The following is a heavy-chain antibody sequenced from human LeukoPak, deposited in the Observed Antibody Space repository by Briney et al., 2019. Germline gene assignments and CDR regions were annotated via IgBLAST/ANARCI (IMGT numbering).Heavy chain of an antibody. CDR3: ARRDGYYMDV. CDR2: IGYSGRDM. CDR1: GFTLTTYS. V-gene: IGHV3-21*05. D-gene: IGHD2-21*02. J-gene: IGHJ6*03. Sequence: GGSLRLSCAVSGFTLTTYSMNWVRQAPGKGPEWVSYIGYSGRDMYYADSVKGRFTISRDNAKNALYLQMNSLRVEDTAVYYCARRDGYYMDVWGRGTTVTVSS.